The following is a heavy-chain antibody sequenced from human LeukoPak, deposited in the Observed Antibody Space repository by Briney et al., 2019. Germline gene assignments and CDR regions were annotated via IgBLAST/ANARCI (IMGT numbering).Heavy chain of an antibody. CDR3: AAESTVSTGAFDM. V-gene: IGHV3-7*01. CDR1: GFTFSTYW. D-gene: IGHD4-11*01. Sequence: GGSLRLSCTASGFTFSTYWMNWVRQARGKGLECWANIKQDASEKYYVDSVKGRFTISRDNAKNSLYLQMNSLRAEDTAVYYCAAESTVSTGAFDMWGQGTMVTVSS. J-gene: IGHJ3*02. CDR2: IKQDASEK.